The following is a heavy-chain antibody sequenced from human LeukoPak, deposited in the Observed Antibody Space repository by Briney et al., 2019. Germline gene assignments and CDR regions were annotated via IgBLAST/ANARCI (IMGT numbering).Heavy chain of an antibody. Sequence: GGSLRLSCAASGFTFSSYGMHWVRQAPGKGLEWVAVISYDGSNKYYADSVKGRFTISRDNSKNTLYLQMNSLRAEDTAVYYSAKDRGDYYDSSGYSMDYWGQGTLVTVSS. D-gene: IGHD3-22*01. V-gene: IGHV3-30*18. CDR2: ISYDGSNK. CDR1: GFTFSSYG. CDR3: AKDRGDYYDSSGYSMDY. J-gene: IGHJ4*02.